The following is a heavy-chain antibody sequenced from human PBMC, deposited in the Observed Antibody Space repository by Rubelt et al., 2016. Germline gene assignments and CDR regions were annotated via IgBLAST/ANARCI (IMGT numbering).Heavy chain of an antibody. CDR3: AKDLCSAASCYVFDY. D-gene: IGHD2-15*01. CDR2: IWFDGSNK. J-gene: IGHJ4*02. Sequence: VAVIWFDGSNKYYADSVKGRFTISRDNSKNTLYLQMNSLRAEDTAVYFCAKDLCSAASCYVFDYWGQGTLVTVSS. V-gene: IGHV3-33*06.